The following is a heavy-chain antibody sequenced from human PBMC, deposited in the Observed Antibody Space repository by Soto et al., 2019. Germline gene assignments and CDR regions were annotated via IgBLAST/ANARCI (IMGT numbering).Heavy chain of an antibody. D-gene: IGHD5-12*01. CDR1: QFSFTTAGVA. Sequence: SGPTLVNPTQTLTLTCPFSQFSFTTAGVAVGWIRQTPGGALEWLTLIYYNDDRRFSPSLKTRLTITGDTSKNQVVLSLTNVDPGDTATYFCAHSDGGYEIIYFDFWGQGIPVTAPQ. V-gene: IGHV2-5*01. J-gene: IGHJ4*02. CDR2: IYYNDDR. CDR3: AHSDGGYEIIYFDF.